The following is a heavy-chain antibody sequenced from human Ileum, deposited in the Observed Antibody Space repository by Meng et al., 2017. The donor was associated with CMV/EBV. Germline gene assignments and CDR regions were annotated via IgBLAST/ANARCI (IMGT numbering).Heavy chain of an antibody. CDR2: MNPNSGNT. V-gene: IGHV1-8*01. CDR1: GYTFTSYD. D-gene: IGHD1-26*01. J-gene: IGHJ4*02. Sequence: ASVKVSCKASGYTFTSYDINWVRQATGQGLEWMGWMNPNSGNTGYAQKFQGRVTMTRNTSISTSYMELNSLRSEDPAVYYCTRGRVGARRFDYWGQGTLVTVSS. CDR3: TRGRVGARRFDY.